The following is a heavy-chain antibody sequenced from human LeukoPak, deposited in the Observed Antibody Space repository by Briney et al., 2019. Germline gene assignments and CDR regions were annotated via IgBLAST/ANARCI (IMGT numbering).Heavy chain of an antibody. CDR2: ISGDGGST. D-gene: IGHD6-19*01. V-gene: IGHV3-43*02. J-gene: IGHJ4*02. Sequence: GGSLRLSCAASGFTFDDYAMHWVRQAPGKGLEWVSLISGDGGSTYYADSVKGRFTISRDNSKNSLYLQMNSLRTEDTALYYCAKGWYSSGWFYYFDYWGQGTLVTVAS. CDR1: GFTFDDYA. CDR3: AKGWYSSGWFYYFDY.